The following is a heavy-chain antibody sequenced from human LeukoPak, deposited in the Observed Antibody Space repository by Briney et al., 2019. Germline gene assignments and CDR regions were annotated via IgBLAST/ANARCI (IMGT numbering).Heavy chain of an antibody. D-gene: IGHD1-1*01. Sequence: GGSLRLSCETSGFTFSRHWMSWVRQAPGKGLEWVANINQDRSGKYYVDSVKGRFTISRDNAKNSLYLQMNSLRSEDTAIYYCAEGTTGWGQGTLVTVSS. CDR1: GFTFSRHW. CDR2: INQDRSGK. V-gene: IGHV3-7*01. CDR3: AEGTTG. J-gene: IGHJ1*01.